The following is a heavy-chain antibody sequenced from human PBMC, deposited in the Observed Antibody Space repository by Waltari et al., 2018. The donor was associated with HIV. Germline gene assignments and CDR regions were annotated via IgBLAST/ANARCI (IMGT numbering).Heavy chain of an antibody. CDR2: IRRGNNEK. Sequence: DVYLVESGGGVVTTGGSIRLTCEASGFEFRHYSLNWVRQSPMRGLGWGDSIRRGNNEKNYLDSVRGRFVISRDNSESSVYLQMDSLREEDTATYFCVRDDPGYGPIDYWGQGTLVTV. V-gene: IGHV3-21*04. CDR1: GFEFRHYS. J-gene: IGHJ4*02. D-gene: IGHD3-10*01. CDR3: VRDDPGYGPIDY.